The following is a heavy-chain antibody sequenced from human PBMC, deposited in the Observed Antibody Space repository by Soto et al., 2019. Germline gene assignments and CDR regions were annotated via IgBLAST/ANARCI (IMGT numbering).Heavy chain of an antibody. CDR1: GFTFSSYS. V-gene: IGHV3-21*01. CDR2: ISSSSSYI. J-gene: IGHJ3*02. D-gene: IGHD1-1*01. CDR3: ARDRSKGWNWNDKGGTRAFDI. Sequence: GGSLRLSCAASGFTFSSYSMNWVRQAPGKGLEWVSSISSSSSYIYYADSVKGRFTISRDNAKNSLYLQMNSLRAEDTAVYYCARDRSKGWNWNDKGGTRAFDIWGQGTMVTVSS.